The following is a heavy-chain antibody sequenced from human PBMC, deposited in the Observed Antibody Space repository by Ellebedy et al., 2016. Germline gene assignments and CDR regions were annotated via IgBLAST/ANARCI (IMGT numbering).Heavy chain of an antibody. CDR3: ATDPSIAALVFPDY. V-gene: IGHV3-15*01. Sequence: GESLKISCTASGFTFRNAWMSWVRQAPGKGLEWVGRIKSKTDGGTTDYAAALKGRFSISRDDSNSTLYLQLNTLKPDDSAVYYCATDPSIAALVFPDYWGQGTLVSVSS. D-gene: IGHD6-6*01. CDR2: IKSKTDGGTT. CDR1: GFTFRNAW. J-gene: IGHJ4*02.